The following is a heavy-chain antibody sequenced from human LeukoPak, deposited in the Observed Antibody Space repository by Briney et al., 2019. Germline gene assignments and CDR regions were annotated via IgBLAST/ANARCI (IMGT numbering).Heavy chain of an antibody. CDR3: ARTPRVPVMATIPPGAFDI. V-gene: IGHV4-59*08. CDR1: DDSISSYY. D-gene: IGHD5-24*01. J-gene: IGHJ3*02. CDR2: THYSGNT. Sequence: PSETLSLTCRVSDDSISSYYWNWIRQPPGKPLEWIGYTHYSGNTNYNPSLKSRVTTLVDMSKNQFSLKLSSVTAADTAVYYCARTPRVPVMATIPPGAFDIWGQGTMVTVSS.